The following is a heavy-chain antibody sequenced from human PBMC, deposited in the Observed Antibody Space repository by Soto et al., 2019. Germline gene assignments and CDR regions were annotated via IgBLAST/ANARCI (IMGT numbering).Heavy chain of an antibody. Sequence: QTLSLPCAISGYSVSSNSAAWNLIRQSPSRGLEWLGRTYYRSKWYNDYAVSVKSRITINPDTSKNQFSLQLNSVTPEDTAVYYCARDGYSYGYYYYYYGMDVWGQGTTVTVSS. CDR2: TYYRSKWYN. J-gene: IGHJ6*02. CDR3: ARDGYSYGYYYYYYGMDV. V-gene: IGHV6-1*01. D-gene: IGHD5-18*01. CDR1: GYSVSSNSAA.